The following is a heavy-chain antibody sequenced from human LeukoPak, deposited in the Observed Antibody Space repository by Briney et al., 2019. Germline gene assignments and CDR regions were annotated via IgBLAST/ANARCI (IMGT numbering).Heavy chain of an antibody. Sequence: PGGSLRLSCAASGFTFSSYAMSWVRQAPGKGLEWVSAISGSGGSTYYADSVKGRFTISRDNSKNTLYLQMNSLRAEDTAVYYCAKAHSSGWSSYYYYYGMDVWGQGTTVTVSS. CDR3: AKAHSSGWSSYYYYYGMDV. CDR2: ISGSGGST. CDR1: GFTFSSYA. J-gene: IGHJ6*02. V-gene: IGHV3-23*01. D-gene: IGHD6-19*01.